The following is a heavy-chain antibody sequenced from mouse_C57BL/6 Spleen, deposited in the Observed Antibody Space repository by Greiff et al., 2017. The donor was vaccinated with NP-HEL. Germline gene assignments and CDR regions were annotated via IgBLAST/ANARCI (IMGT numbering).Heavy chain of an antibody. V-gene: IGHV2-5*01. Sequence: VQLQQSGPGLVQPSQSLSITCTVSGFSLTSYGVHWVRQSPGKGLEWLGVIWRGGSTDYNAAFMSRLSITKDNSKSQVFFKMNSLQADDTAIYYCAKEGIRNLLPYAMDYWGQGTSVTVSS. CDR1: GFSLTSYG. J-gene: IGHJ4*01. CDR3: AKEGIRNLLPYAMDY. D-gene: IGHD1-1*01. CDR2: IWRGGST.